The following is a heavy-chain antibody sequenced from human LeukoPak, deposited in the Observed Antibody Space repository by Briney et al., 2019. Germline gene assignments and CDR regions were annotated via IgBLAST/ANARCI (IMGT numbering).Heavy chain of an antibody. CDR3: ARGTPTRGIYYSDY. D-gene: IGHD2/OR15-2a*01. Sequence: GGSLRLSCAASGFTFSGTGMHWVRQSSGKGLEWIGRIRNKANNFATTYAASMEGRFTISRDDSKNTAYLQMSSLKTEDTAVYYCARGTPTRGIYYSDYWGQGTLVTVSS. CDR1: GFTFSGTG. CDR2: IRNKANNFAT. J-gene: IGHJ4*02. V-gene: IGHV3-73*01.